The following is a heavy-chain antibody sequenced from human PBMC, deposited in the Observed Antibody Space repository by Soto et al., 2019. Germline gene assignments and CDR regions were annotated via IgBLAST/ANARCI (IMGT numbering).Heavy chain of an antibody. CDR2: INPNSGGT. CDR3: ARAGQLALPYYYYGMDV. D-gene: IGHD6-6*01. V-gene: IGHV1-2*04. Sequence: ASVKVSCKASGYTFTGYYMHWVRQAPGQGLEWMGWINPNSGGTNYAQKFQGWVTMTRDTSISTAYMELSRLRSDDTAVYYCARAGQLALPYYYYGMDVWGQGTTVTVSS. CDR1: GYTFTGYY. J-gene: IGHJ6*02.